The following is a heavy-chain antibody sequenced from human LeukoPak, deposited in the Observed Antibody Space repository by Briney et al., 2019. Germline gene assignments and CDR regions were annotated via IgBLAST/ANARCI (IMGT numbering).Heavy chain of an antibody. V-gene: IGHV4-4*02. CDR1: GGSISSSNW. D-gene: IGHD2-8*01. J-gene: IGHJ5*02. Sequence: SGTLSLTCAVSGGSISSSNWWSWVRQPPGQGLEWIGEIYHSGSTNYNPSLKSRVTISVDKSKNQFSLKLSSVTAADTAVYYCAINESPGNWFDPWGQGTLVTVSS. CDR3: AINESPGNWFDP. CDR2: IYHSGST.